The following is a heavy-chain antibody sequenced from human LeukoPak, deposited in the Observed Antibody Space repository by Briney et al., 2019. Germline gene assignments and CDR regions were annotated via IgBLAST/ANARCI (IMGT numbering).Heavy chain of an antibody. CDR1: GYTFTSYG. CDR3: ARGGQIGDFWSGYYLGPYYYYMDV. CDR2: ISAYNGNT. J-gene: IGHJ6*03. D-gene: IGHD3-3*01. Sequence: ASVKVSCKASGYTFTSYGISWVRQAPGQGLEWMGWISAYNGNTHYAQKLQGRVTMTTDTSTSTAYMELRSLRSDDTAVYYCARGGQIGDFWSGYYLGPYYYYMDVWGKGTTVTVSS. V-gene: IGHV1-18*01.